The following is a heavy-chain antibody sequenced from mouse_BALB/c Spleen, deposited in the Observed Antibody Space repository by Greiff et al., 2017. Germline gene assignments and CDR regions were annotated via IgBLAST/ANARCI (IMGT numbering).Heavy chain of an antibody. CDR2: IYPGSGST. Sequence: LQQPGSELVRPGASVKLSCKASGYTFTSYWMHWVKQRHGQGLEWIGNIYPGSGSTNYDEKFKSKGTLTVDTSSSTAYMHLSSLTSEDSAVYYCTRGLPNFPFAYWGQGTLVTVSA. V-gene: IGHV1S22*01. D-gene: IGHD2-4*01. CDR3: TRGLPNFPFAY. J-gene: IGHJ3*01. CDR1: GYTFTSYW.